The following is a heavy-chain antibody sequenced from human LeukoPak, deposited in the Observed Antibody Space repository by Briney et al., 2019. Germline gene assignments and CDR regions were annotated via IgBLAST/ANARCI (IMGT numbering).Heavy chain of an antibody. CDR3: ARDRTRDFWSGYYSYYYGMDV. Sequence: SATLSLTCTVSGGSISSGGYYWSWIRQHPGKGLEWIGYIYYSGSTYYNPSLKSRVTISVDTSKNQFSLKLSSVTTADTAVYYCARDRTRDFWSGYYSYYYGMDVWGQGTTVTVSS. CDR2: IYYSGST. V-gene: IGHV4-31*03. D-gene: IGHD3-3*01. CDR1: GGSISSGGYY. J-gene: IGHJ6*02.